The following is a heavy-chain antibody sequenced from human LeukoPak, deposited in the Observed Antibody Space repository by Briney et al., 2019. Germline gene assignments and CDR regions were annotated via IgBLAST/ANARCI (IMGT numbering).Heavy chain of an antibody. J-gene: IGHJ3*01. CDR2: IYYSGST. CDR3: GKGGASIAPAP. D-gene: IGHD6-13*01. V-gene: IGHV4-59*01. CDR1: GGSISSYS. Sequence: SETLSLTCTVSGGSISSYSWSWIRQPPRQGLKWIRYIYYSGSTTYNPSLQSRVTISVDTSNNQFSLKLSSVTAADTAGYYCGKGGASIAPAPWGQGTMVTVSS.